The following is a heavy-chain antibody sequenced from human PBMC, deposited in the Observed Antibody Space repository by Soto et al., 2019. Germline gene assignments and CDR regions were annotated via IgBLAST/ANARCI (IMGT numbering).Heavy chain of an antibody. J-gene: IGHJ4*02. CDR1: GGSISSGGYF. CDR2: ISYSGST. V-gene: IGHV4-31*03. D-gene: IGHD3-10*01. Sequence: QVQLQESGPGLVKPSQTLSLTCTVSGGSISSGGYFWSWIRQHPGKGLEWIGYISYSGSTYYNPSLKSRVTISLDTSKNQFSLKLSSVTAADTAVYYCARGSTTDYYGSGSYSSFADYWGQGTLVTVSS. CDR3: ARGSTTDYYGSGSYSSFADY.